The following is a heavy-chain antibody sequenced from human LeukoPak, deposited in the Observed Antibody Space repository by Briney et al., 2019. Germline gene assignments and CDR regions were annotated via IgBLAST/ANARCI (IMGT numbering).Heavy chain of an antibody. CDR2: IKEDGSEK. J-gene: IGHJ6*02. CDR1: GFTFSSYW. Sequence: GGSLRLSCAASGFTFSSYWMSWVRQAPGMGLEWVANIKEDGSEKYYVDSVKGRFTISRDNAKNSLYLQMNSLRAEDTAVYYCARDPGTMVRGGHYYYYGMDVWGQGTTVTVSS. D-gene: IGHD3-10*01. CDR3: ARDPGTMVRGGHYYYYGMDV. V-gene: IGHV3-7*01.